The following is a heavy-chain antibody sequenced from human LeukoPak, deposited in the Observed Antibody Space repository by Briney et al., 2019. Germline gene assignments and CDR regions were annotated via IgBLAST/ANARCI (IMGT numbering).Heavy chain of an antibody. D-gene: IGHD1-14*01. CDR1: GFIFSSYE. CDR3: AREDGQTGYYFDY. Sequence: GGSLRLSCAASGFIFSSYEMIWFRQAPGKGLEFVSYISKSGSTKYYADSVRGRFTISRDDPRTSLYLQMNSLRAEDTALYFCAREDGQTGYYFDYWRQGILVTVSS. J-gene: IGHJ4*02. CDR2: ISKSGSTK. V-gene: IGHV3-48*03.